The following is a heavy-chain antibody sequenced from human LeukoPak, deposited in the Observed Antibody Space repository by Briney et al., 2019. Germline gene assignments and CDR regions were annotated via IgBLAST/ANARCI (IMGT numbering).Heavy chain of an antibody. D-gene: IGHD6-19*01. V-gene: IGHV3-9*01. Sequence: GRSLRLSCAASGFTFDDYAMHWVRHAPGKGLEWVSGISWNSGSIGYADSVKGRFTISRDNAKNSLYLQMNSLRAEDTALYYCASLGGIAVADAFDIWGQGTMVTVSS. CDR1: GFTFDDYA. CDR2: ISWNSGSI. J-gene: IGHJ3*02. CDR3: ASLGGIAVADAFDI.